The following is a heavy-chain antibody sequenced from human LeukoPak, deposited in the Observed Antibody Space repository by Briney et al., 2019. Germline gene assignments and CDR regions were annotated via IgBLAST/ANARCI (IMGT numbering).Heavy chain of an antibody. CDR3: ARGSTCYESSGQVPFDY. CDR2: ISGSSGII. J-gene: IGHJ4*02. CDR1: GFTFNTYT. V-gene: IGHV3-48*01. Sequence: GGSLRLSCAASGFTFNTYTMNWVRQAPGKGLEWVSYISGSSGIIDYADSVRGRFTISRDNAKNSLYLQMNSLRAEDTAVYYCARGSTCYESSGQVPFDYWGQGTLVTVSS. D-gene: IGHD3-22*01.